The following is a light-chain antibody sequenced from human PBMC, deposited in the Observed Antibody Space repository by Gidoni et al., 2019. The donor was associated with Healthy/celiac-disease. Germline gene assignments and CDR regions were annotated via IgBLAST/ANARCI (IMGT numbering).Light chain of an antibody. CDR3: QQYYSYPDT. Sequence: AIRMTKSPSSFSASTVDRVTITCRASQGISSYLAWYQQKPGKAPKLLIYAASTLQSGVPSRFSGSGSGTDFTLTISCLQSEDFATYYCQQYYSYPDTFGPGTKVDIK. CDR1: QGISSY. J-gene: IGKJ3*01. V-gene: IGKV1-8*01. CDR2: AAS.